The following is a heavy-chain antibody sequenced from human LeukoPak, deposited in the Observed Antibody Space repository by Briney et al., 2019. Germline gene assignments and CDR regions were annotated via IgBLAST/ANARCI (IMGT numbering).Heavy chain of an antibody. J-gene: IGHJ4*02. Sequence: SQTLSLTCTVSGGSISSGDYYWSWIRQHPGKGLEWIGYIYYSGTTYYNPSLNSRVTISVDTSENQFSPKLSSVTAADTAVYYCARDLLGYGNFDYWGQGTLVTVSS. V-gene: IGHV4-31*03. D-gene: IGHD5-12*01. CDR3: ARDLLGYGNFDY. CDR1: GGSISSGDYY. CDR2: IYYSGTT.